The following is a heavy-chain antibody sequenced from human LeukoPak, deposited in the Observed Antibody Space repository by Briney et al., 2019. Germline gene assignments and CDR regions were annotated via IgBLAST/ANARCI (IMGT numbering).Heavy chain of an antibody. V-gene: IGHV1-24*01. D-gene: IGHD4-17*01. J-gene: IGHJ4*02. CDR3: ATEIVGYGDVHYFDS. CDR2: FNPEDVET. Sequence: ASVKVSCKVSGYTLTETSMHWVRQAPGQGLEWMGGFNPEDVETIYARSFQGRLTVTEDTSTDTAYMELGSLRAEDTAMYYCATEIVGYGDVHYFDSWGQGTLVTVSS. CDR1: GYTLTETS.